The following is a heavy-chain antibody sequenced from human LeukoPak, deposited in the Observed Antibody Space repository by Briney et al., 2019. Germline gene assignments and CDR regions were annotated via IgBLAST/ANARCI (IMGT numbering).Heavy chain of an antibody. CDR1: GFTFSDYY. Sequence: GGSLRLSCAASGFTFSDYYMSWIRQAPGKGLEWVSYISSSGSTIYYADSAKGRFTISRDNAKNSLYLQMNSLRAEDTAVYYCASGVVRQWLSPFEYWGQGTLVTVSS. V-gene: IGHV3-11*01. CDR3: ASGVVRQWLSPFEY. J-gene: IGHJ4*02. D-gene: IGHD6-19*01. CDR2: ISSSGSTI.